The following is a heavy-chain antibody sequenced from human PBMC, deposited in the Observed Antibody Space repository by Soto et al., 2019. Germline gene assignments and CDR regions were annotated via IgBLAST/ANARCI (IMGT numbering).Heavy chain of an antibody. CDR2: ITTSGRTE. J-gene: IGHJ4*02. CDR1: GFTFSDYY. D-gene: IGHD5-12*01. Sequence: QVQLVESGGGLVKPGGSLRLSCAASGFTFSDYYMSWIRQAPGKGLEWVSYITTSGRTEYYADSVKGRFTISRDNAKNSLYLQMNSLSTEDTAVYYFARSAEIVPPAYWGQGTLVTVSS. CDR3: ARSAEIVPPAY. V-gene: IGHV3-11*01.